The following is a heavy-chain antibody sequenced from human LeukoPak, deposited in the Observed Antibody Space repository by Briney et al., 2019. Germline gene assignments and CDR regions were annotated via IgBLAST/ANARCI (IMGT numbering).Heavy chain of an antibody. CDR1: GYTFTSYG. V-gene: IGHV1-18*01. CDR2: ISAYNGNT. J-gene: IGHJ4*02. Sequence: AAAVKVSCKASGYTFTSYGISWVRQAPGQGLEWMGWISAYNGNTNYAQKLQGRVTMTADTSTSTAYMELRSLRSDDTAVYYCARDNPYYGDYFDYWGQGTLVTVSS. D-gene: IGHD4-17*01. CDR3: ARDNPYYGDYFDY.